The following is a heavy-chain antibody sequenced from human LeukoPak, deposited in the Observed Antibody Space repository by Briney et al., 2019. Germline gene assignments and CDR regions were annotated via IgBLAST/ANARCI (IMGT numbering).Heavy chain of an antibody. CDR2: IYYSGST. CDR3: ARVRSGDYDFWSGYYGGNNWFDP. V-gene: IGHV4-59*01. Sequence: SETLSLTCTVSGGSISSYYWSWIRQPPGKGLEWIGYIYYSGSTNYNPSLKSRVTISVDTSKNQFSLKLSSVTAADTAVYYCARVRSGDYDFWSGYYGGNNWFDPWGQGTLVTVSS. CDR1: GGSISSYY. D-gene: IGHD3-3*01. J-gene: IGHJ5*02.